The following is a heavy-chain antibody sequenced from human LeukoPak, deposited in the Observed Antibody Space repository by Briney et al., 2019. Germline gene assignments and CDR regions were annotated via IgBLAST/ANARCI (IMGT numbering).Heavy chain of an antibody. D-gene: IGHD1-1*01. CDR3: ARDGTHHSWDY. V-gene: IGHV1-18*04. J-gene: IGHJ4*02. CDR1: GYNFDRYG. Sequence: ASVKVSCKGSGYNFDRYGVNWVRQAPGQGLEWVGWISTYNGNTFYAQKFEGRVTMTRDTSTSTVYLELSSLGSEDTAVYYCARDGTHHSWDYWGQGTLVTVSS. CDR2: ISTYNGNT.